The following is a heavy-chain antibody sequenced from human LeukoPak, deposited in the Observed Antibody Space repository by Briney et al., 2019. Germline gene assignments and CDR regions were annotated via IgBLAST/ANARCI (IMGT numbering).Heavy chain of an antibody. CDR3: ARLGRDYDVLTGYYHPPL. CDR2: ICYSGST. Sequence: SETLSLTCTVSGGSISSYYWSWIRQPPGKGLEWIGYICYSGSTNYNPSLKSRVTISVDTSKNQFSLKLSSVTAADTAVYYCARLGRDYDVLTGYYHPPLWGQGTLVTVSS. D-gene: IGHD3-9*01. J-gene: IGHJ4*02. V-gene: IGHV4-59*08. CDR1: GGSISSYY.